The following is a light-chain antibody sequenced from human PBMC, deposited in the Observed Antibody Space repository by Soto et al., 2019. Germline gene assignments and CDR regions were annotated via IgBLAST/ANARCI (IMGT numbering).Light chain of an antibody. V-gene: IGKV3-11*01. CDR2: DGS. CDR1: QRVSSY. CDR3: QQRSNWPLT. J-gene: IGKJ4*01. Sequence: IVLTQSLATLSLYQEERATLSCRASQRVSSYLAWYQQRPGQAPRLLIYDGSSRATGIPARFSGSGFGTDFTLTIASLEPEDFAVYYCQQRSNWPLTFGGGTKVDIK.